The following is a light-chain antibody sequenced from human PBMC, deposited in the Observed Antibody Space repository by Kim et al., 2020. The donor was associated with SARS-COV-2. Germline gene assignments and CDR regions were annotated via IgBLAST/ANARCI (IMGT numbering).Light chain of an antibody. CDR3: QQYDSLPYS. V-gene: IGKV1-33*01. CDR2: DAS. CDR1: QDISNY. J-gene: IGKJ2*03. Sequence: SASVGDRVTITCQASQDISNYLNWYQQKPGKAPKLLIYDASNLETGVPSRFSGSGSGTDFTFTISSLQPEDIATYYCQQYDSLPYSFGQGTKLEI.